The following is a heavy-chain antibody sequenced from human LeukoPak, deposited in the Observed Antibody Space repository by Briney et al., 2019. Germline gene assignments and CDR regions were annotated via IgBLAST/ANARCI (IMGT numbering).Heavy chain of an antibody. CDR2: ISAYNGNT. D-gene: IGHD3-10*01. V-gene: IGHV1-18*01. Sequence: ASVKVSCKASGYTFTSYGIIWVRQAPGQGLEWMGWISAYNGNTNYAQKLQGRVTMTTDASTSTAYMELRSLRSDDTAVYYCARDYYYGSGSYYNDLYYYYYYGMDVWGQGTTVTVSS. J-gene: IGHJ6*02. CDR1: GYTFTSYG. CDR3: ARDYYYGSGSYYNDLYYYYYYGMDV.